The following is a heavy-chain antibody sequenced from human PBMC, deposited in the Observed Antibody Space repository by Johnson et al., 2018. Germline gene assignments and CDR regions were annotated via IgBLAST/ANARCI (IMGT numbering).Heavy chain of an antibody. Sequence: QVQLVQSGGGVVQPGRSXRLSCAASGFTFSSYAMHWVRQAPGKGLEWVAVISYAGSNTYYADSVKGRFTSSRDNSKNTLYLQMNSLRAEETAVYYCAREEYSNYYMDVWGKGTTVTVSS. CDR3: AREEYSNYYMDV. D-gene: IGHD4-11*01. J-gene: IGHJ6*03. V-gene: IGHV3-30-3*01. CDR2: ISYAGSNT. CDR1: GFTFSSYA.